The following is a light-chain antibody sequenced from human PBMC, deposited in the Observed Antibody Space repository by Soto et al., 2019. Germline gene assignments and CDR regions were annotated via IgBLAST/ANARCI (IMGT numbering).Light chain of an antibody. V-gene: IGKV3-20*01. CDR2: GAS. J-gene: IGKJ1*01. Sequence: EIVLTQSPGTLSLSPGERATLSCRASQSISSSYFAWYQQKPGQAPRLLIYGASSSATGIPARFSGSGSGTDVTLSISRLEPEDFAVYYCQQYGSSPLTLGQGTKVEIK. CDR3: QQYGSSPLT. CDR1: QSISSSY.